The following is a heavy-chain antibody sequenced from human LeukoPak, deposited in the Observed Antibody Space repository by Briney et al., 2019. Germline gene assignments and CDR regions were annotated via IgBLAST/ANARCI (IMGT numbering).Heavy chain of an antibody. Sequence: GGSLRLSCAASGFTFSTSAMHWVRQAPGKGLEWVAVMSYGGSNKYYADSVKGRFTISRDNSRNTLSLQMSSLRAEDTAVYYCASGSYHEHWGQGTLVTVSS. CDR3: ASGSYHEH. D-gene: IGHD1-26*01. CDR1: GFTFSTSA. V-gene: IGHV3-30*15. CDR2: MSYGGSNK. J-gene: IGHJ4*02.